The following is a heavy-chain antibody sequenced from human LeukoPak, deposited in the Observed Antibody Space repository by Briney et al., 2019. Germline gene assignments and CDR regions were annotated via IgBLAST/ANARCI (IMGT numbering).Heavy chain of an antibody. V-gene: IGHV4-39*01. Sequence: SETLSLTCTVSGGSISSSGYYWGWIRQPPGKGLEWIGSIYDSGSTYYNPSLKSRVTISVDTSKNQFSLKLSSVTAADTAVYYCASNIYCSGGSCYDYWGQGTLVTVSS. CDR1: GGSISSSGYY. CDR2: IYDSGST. J-gene: IGHJ4*02. D-gene: IGHD2-15*01. CDR3: ASNIYCSGGSCYDY.